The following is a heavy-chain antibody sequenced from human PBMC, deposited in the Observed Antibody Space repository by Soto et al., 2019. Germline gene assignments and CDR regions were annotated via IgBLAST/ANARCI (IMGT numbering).Heavy chain of an antibody. V-gene: IGHV1-46*02. D-gene: IGHD2-21*02. CDR1: GYTFNTYY. CDR3: ARGGHIAVVTASFDN. CDR2: IHPSGGGT. Sequence: QVQLVQSGAEVRKPGASVKVSCKPSGYTFNTYYLHWLRQAPGQALEWKGVIHPSGGGTTYAQKFLGRVAVTRDTSTTTVFMELSSLSSDDTAVFYCARGGHIAVVTASFDNWGQGTLVTVSS. J-gene: IGHJ4*02.